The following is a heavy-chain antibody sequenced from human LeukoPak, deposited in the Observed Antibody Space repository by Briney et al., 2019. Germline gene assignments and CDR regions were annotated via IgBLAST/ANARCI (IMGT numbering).Heavy chain of an antibody. V-gene: IGHV3-74*01. CDR2: INSDGSST. CDR3: ARDRFYYYDSSGYYDDYYYYGMDV. CDR1: GFTFSSYW. J-gene: IGHJ6*02. D-gene: IGHD3-22*01. Sequence: PGGSLRLSCAASGFTFSSYWMHWVRQAPGKGLVWVSRINSDGSSTSYADSVKGRFTISRDNAKNTLYLQMNSLRAEDTAVYYCARDRFYYYDSSGYYDDYYYYGMDVWGQGTTVTVSS.